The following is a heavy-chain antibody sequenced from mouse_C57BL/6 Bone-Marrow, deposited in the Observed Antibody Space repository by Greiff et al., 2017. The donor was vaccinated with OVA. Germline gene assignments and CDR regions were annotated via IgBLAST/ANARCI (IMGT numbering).Heavy chain of an antibody. V-gene: IGHV1-55*01. CDR3: APDGYYDAY. D-gene: IGHD2-3*01. CDR1: GYTFTSYW. Sequence: QVHVKQPGAELVKPGASVKMSCKASGYTFTSYWITWVKQRPGQGLEWIGDIYPGSGSTNYNEKFKSKATLTVDTSSSTAYMQLSSLTSEDSAVYYCAPDGYYDAYWGQGTLVTVSA. CDR2: IYPGSGST. J-gene: IGHJ3*01.